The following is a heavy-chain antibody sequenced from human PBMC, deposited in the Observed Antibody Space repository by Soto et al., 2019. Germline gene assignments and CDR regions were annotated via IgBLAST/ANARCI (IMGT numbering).Heavy chain of an antibody. V-gene: IGHV4-59*01. CDR3: ARTGTNLGYPDY. Sequence: PSETLSLTCTVSGGSISSYYWSWIRQPPGKGLEWIGYIYYSGSTNYNPSLKSRVTISVDTSKNQFSLKLSSVTAADTAVYYCARTGTNLGYPDYWGQGTPVTVSS. CDR2: IYYSGST. D-gene: IGHD2-15*01. CDR1: GGSISSYY. J-gene: IGHJ4*02.